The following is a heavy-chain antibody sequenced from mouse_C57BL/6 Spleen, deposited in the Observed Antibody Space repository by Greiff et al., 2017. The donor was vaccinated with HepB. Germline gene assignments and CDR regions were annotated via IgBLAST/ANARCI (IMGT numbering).Heavy chain of an antibody. Sequence: VQLQQPGAELVKPGASVKLSCKASGYTFTSYWMHWVKQRPGQGLEWIGMIHPNSGSTNYNEKFKSNATLTVDKSSSTAYMQLSSLTSEDSAVYYCARDYYGSTYYWGQGTTLTVSS. CDR2: IHPNSGST. D-gene: IGHD1-1*01. CDR3: ARDYYGSTYY. CDR1: GYTFTSYW. J-gene: IGHJ2*01. V-gene: IGHV1-64*01.